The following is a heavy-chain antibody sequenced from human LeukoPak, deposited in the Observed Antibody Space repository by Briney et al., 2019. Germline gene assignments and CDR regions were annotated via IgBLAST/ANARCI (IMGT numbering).Heavy chain of an antibody. J-gene: IGHJ4*02. CDR3: ARDCSGGSCYSGIY. V-gene: IGHV4-4*02. CDR1: GGSINSSNW. D-gene: IGHD2-15*01. Sequence: SETLSLTCAVSGGSINSSNWWNWVRQPPGKGLEWIGEIFHTGSTNYNPSLKTRVTISLDKSKNQFSLRLNSVTAADTAVYLCARDCSGGSCYSGIYWGQGTLVTVSS. CDR2: IFHTGST.